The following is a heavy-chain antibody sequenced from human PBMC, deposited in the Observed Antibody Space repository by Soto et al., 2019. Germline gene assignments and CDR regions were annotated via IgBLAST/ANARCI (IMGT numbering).Heavy chain of an antibody. Sequence: QVQLVQSGAEVKKPGASVKVSCKASGYTFTSYDINWVRQATGQGLEWMGWMNPNSGNTGYAQKFQVRVTMTRNTSRSTGYMELSSLRSEDTAVYYCARNIWVTKYYFDYWGQGTLVTVSS. CDR3: ARNIWVTKYYFDY. D-gene: IGHD4-17*01. V-gene: IGHV1-8*01. CDR2: MNPNSGNT. CDR1: GYTFTSYD. J-gene: IGHJ4*02.